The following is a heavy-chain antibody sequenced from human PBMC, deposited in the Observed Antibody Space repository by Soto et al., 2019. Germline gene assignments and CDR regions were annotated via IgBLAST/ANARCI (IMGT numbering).Heavy chain of an antibody. CDR2: INHSGST. D-gene: IGHD5-12*01. CDR3: EREMATIRGEFDY. V-gene: IGHV4-34*01. CDR1: GGSFSGYY. J-gene: IGHJ4*02. Sequence: SETLSLTCAVYGGSFSGYYWSWIRQPPGKGLEWIGEINHSGSTNYNPSLKSRVTISVDTSKNQFSLKLSSVTAADTAVYYCEREMATIRGEFDYWGQGTLVTVSS.